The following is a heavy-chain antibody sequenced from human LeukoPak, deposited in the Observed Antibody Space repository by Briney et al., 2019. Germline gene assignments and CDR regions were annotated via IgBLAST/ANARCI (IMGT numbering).Heavy chain of an antibody. J-gene: IGHJ6*02. Sequence: GASVKVSCKASGYTFTGYYMHWVRQAPGQGLEWMGRINPNSGGTNYAQKFQGGVTMTRDTSISTAYMELSRLRSDDTAVYYCASPFVDTAMGDYYYYYGMDVWGQGTTVTVSS. CDR3: ASPFVDTAMGDYYYYYGMDV. CDR2: INPNSGGT. D-gene: IGHD5-18*01. CDR1: GYTFTGYY. V-gene: IGHV1-2*06.